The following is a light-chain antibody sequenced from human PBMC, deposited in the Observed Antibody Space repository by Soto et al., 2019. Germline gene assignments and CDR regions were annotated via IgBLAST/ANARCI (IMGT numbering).Light chain of an antibody. V-gene: IGKV3-15*01. CDR3: QQYKNWLTWT. CDR1: QSVNSN. J-gene: IGKJ1*01. CDR2: DAS. Sequence: EIVMTQSPATLSVPPGKRATLSCRASQSVNSNLAWYQHKPGQAPRLLIYDASTRATGIPARFSGSGSGTEFTLTISSLQSEDFAVYYCQQYKNWLTWTFGQGTKVEV.